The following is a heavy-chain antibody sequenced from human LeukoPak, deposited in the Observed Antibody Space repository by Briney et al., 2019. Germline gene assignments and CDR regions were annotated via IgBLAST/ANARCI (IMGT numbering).Heavy chain of an antibody. Sequence: SETLSLTCTVSGGSISSYYWSWIRQPPGKGLEWIGYIYYSGSTNYNPSLKSRVTISVDTSKNQFSLKLSSVTAADTAVYYCARDANIAAAGKYYYYMDVWGKGTTVTISS. V-gene: IGHV4-59*01. D-gene: IGHD6-13*01. CDR2: IYYSGST. CDR1: GGSISSYY. CDR3: ARDANIAAAGKYYYYMDV. J-gene: IGHJ6*03.